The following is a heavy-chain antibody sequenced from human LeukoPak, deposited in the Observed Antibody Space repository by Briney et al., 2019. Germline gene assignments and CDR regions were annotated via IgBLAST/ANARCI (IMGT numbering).Heavy chain of an antibody. V-gene: IGHV3-23*01. D-gene: IGHD5-18*01. CDR3: AKGDTAMVMGYFDY. J-gene: IGHJ4*02. Sequence: GGSLRLSCAASGFTFSSYAMSWVRQAPGKGLEWVSAISGSGGSTYYADSVKGRFTIFRDNSKNTLYLQLNSLRAEDTAVYYCAKGDTAMVMGYFDYWGRGTLVTVSS. CDR1: GFTFSSYA. CDR2: ISGSGGST.